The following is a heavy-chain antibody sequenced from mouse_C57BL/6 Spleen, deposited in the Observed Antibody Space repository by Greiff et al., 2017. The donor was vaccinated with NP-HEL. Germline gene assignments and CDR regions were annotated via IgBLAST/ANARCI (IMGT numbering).Heavy chain of an antibody. CDR1: GYAFSSSW. D-gene: IGHD2-2*01. J-gene: IGHJ4*01. CDR2: IYPGDGGT. CDR3: ARSYYGYDEGAMDY. V-gene: IGHV1-82*01. Sequence: VQLQQSGPELVKPGASVKISCKASGYAFSSSWMNWVKQRPGKGLEWIGRIYPGDGGTNYNGKFKGKATLTADKSSSTAYMQLSSLTSEDSAVYFCARSYYGYDEGAMDYWGQGTSVTVSS.